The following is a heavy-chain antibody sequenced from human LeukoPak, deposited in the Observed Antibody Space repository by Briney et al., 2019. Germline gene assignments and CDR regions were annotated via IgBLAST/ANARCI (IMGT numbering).Heavy chain of an antibody. Sequence: GGPLRLSCAASGSTFSSYAMSWVRQAPGKGLEWVSAISGSGGSTYYADSVKGRFTISRDNSKNTPYLQMNSLRAEDTAVYYCAKDEGAFDIWGQGTMVTVSS. V-gene: IGHV3-23*01. CDR3: AKDEGAFDI. J-gene: IGHJ3*02. CDR1: GSTFSSYA. CDR2: ISGSGGST.